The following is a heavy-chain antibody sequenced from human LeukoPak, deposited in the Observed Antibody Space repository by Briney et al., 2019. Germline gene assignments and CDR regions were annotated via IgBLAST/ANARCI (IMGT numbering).Heavy chain of an antibody. Sequence: GGSLRLSCAASGFTFSTYAMHWVRQSPGKGLEYISAISYDGSSTYYANSVKGRFTISRDNSKNTLYLQMGSLRAEDMAVYYSARSRYCSTITCYTSPNWFDPWGQGTLVTVSS. V-gene: IGHV3-64*01. CDR2: ISYDGSST. CDR3: ARSRYCSTITCYTSPNWFDP. D-gene: IGHD2-2*02. CDR1: GFTFSTYA. J-gene: IGHJ5*02.